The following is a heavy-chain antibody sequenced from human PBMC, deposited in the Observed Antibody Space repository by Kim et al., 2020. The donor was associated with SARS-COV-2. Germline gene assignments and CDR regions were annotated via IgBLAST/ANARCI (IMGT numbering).Heavy chain of an antibody. CDR1: GYTFTGYA. CDR3: AKDGYSPSGSDYNERDYFYYFMDG. V-gene: IGHV1-3*01. Sequence: ASVKVSCKASGYTFTGYAIHWVRQAPGQRLEWMGWINVGNVKTKYSEKFRGRVTISSDTSASTAYMELSSLRSEDTAVYYCAKDGYSPSGSDYNERDYFYYFMDGWGKGTTVTVSS. CDR2: INVGNVKT. J-gene: IGHJ6*03. D-gene: IGHD3-10*01.